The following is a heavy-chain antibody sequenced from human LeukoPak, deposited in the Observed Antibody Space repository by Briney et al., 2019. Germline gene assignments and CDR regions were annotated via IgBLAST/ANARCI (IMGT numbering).Heavy chain of an antibody. Sequence: GGSLRLSCAASGFTFGSYGMHWVRQAPGKGLEWVAVISYDGSNKYYADSVKGRFTISRDSSKNTLYLQMNSLRAEDTAVYYCARDRVRARTVVPAAIRTGKDYGMDVWGQGTTVTVSS. CDR1: GFTFGSYG. CDR3: ARDRVRARTVVPAAIRTGKDYGMDV. J-gene: IGHJ6*02. D-gene: IGHD2-2*02. V-gene: IGHV3-30*03. CDR2: ISYDGSNK.